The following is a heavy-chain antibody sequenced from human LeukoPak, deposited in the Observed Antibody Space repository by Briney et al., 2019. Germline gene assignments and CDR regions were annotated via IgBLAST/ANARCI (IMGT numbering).Heavy chain of an antibody. J-gene: IGHJ4*02. CDR2: IYYSGST. CDR1: GGSISSYY. V-gene: IGHV4-59*01. CDR3: ARGGRELLIDY. D-gene: IGHD1-26*01. Sequence: SETLSLTCTVSGGSISSYYWSWLRQPPGKGLEWIGYIYYSGSTNYNPSLKSRVTISVDTSKNQFSLKLSSVTAADTAVYYCARGGRELLIDYWGQGTLVTVSS.